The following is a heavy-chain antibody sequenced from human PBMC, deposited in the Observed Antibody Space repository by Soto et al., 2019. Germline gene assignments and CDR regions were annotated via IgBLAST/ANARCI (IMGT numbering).Heavy chain of an antibody. Sequence: QVLLVESGGGVVQPGGSLTLSCVGSGFTFNSHGMHWVRQAPGKGLEWVAVISYDGSNKYYEESVKGRFTISRDNSRNTVYLQLYSLRAEDTALYYCAQDRTAILAEVSWLESWGQGTLVTVSA. J-gene: IGHJ5*02. CDR3: AQDRTAILAEVSWLES. D-gene: IGHD5-12*01. CDR2: ISYDGSNK. V-gene: IGHV3-30*18. CDR1: GFTFNSHG.